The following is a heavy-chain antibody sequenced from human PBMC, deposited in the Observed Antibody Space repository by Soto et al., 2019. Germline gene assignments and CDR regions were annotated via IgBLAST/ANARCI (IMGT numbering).Heavy chain of an antibody. CDR1: GYTFTSYG. CDR2: ISAYNGNT. CDR3: ARSLFITMILPGDFDY. J-gene: IGHJ4*02. D-gene: IGHD3-22*01. Sequence: ASVKVSCKASGYTFTSYGISWVRQAPGQGLEWMGWISAYNGNTNYAQKLQGRVTMTTDTSTSTAYMELRSLRSDDTAVYYCARSLFITMILPGDFDYWGQGTLVTVSS. V-gene: IGHV1-18*01.